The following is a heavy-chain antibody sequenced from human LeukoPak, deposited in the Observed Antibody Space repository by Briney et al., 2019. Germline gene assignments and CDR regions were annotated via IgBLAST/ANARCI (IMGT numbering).Heavy chain of an antibody. CDR1: GYTFISYH. CDR2: IKPSGGDT. J-gene: IGHJ3*02. CDR3: ARDYYDSSGRPKNVLDI. D-gene: IGHD3-22*01. V-gene: IGHV1-46*01. Sequence: GASVKVSCKASGYTFISYHMHWVRQAPGQGLEWMGMIKPSGGDTSYAQMFQGRVTMTRDMSTSTVYMELSSLRSEDTAVYYCARDYYDSSGRPKNVLDIWGQGTMVTVSS.